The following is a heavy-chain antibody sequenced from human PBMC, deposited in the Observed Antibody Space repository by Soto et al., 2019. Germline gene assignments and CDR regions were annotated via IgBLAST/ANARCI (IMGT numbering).Heavy chain of an antibody. J-gene: IGHJ5*02. Sequence: GSGKVYFKACGYPFTSYDINLVRRATGQGLEWMGWMNPNSGNTGYAQKFQGRVTMTRNTSISTAYMELSSLRSEDTAMYYCARGILRGILTSYSRAFDPWGPGTMVTVSS. CDR1: GYPFTSYD. V-gene: IGHV1-8*01. CDR2: MNPNSGNT. CDR3: ARGILRGILTSYSRAFDP. D-gene: IGHD3-9*01.